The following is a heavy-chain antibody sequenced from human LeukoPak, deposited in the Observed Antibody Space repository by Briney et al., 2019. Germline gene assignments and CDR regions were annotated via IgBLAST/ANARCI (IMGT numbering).Heavy chain of an antibody. J-gene: IGHJ4*02. CDR3: AKGGRGWY. CDR2: INHSGST. V-gene: IGHV4-39*07. D-gene: IGHD6-19*01. CDR1: GDSISSRSYY. Sequence: PSETLSLTCTVSGDSISSRSYYWSWIRQPPGKGLEWIGEINHSGSTNYNPSLKSRVTISVDTSKNQFSLKLSSVTAADTAVYYCAKGGRGWYWGQGTLVTVSS.